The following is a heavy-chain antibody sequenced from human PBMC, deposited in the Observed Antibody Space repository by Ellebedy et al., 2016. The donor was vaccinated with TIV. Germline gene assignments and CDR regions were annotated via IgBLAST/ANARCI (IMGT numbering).Heavy chain of an antibody. J-gene: IGHJ5*02. D-gene: IGHD3-9*01. Sequence: ASVKVSCXTSGYTFTAHYIHWVRQAPGQGLEWMGWINPKSGGTNFAQKFQGRVTMTRDTSIATAYMELTRLQSDDTAVYYCARGRDILTGYVGVTLGWLNPWGQGTLVTVSS. CDR3: ARGRDILTGYVGVTLGWLNP. CDR1: GYTFTAHY. CDR2: INPKSGGT. V-gene: IGHV1-2*02.